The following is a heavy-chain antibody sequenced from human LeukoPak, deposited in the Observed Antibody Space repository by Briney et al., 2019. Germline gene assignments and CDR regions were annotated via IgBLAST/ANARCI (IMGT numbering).Heavy chain of an antibody. D-gene: IGHD2-2*02. J-gene: IGHJ4*02. CDR2: IYYSGST. CDR1: GGSISSSSYY. CDR3: ASRYCSSTSCYMFDY. V-gene: IGHV4-39*01. Sequence: PAETLSLTCTVSGGSISSSSYYWGWIRQPPGKGREWIVSIYYSGSTYYNPSLKSRFTISVDTSKNQFSLKLSSVTAEDTAVYYCASRYCSSTSCYMFDYWGQGTLVTVSS.